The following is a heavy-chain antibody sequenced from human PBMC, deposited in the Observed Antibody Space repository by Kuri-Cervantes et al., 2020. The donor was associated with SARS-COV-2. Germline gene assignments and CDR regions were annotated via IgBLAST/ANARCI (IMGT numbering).Heavy chain of an antibody. J-gene: IGHJ4*02. CDR3: ARVMMYGGFLGRPLAY. D-gene: IGHD2-8*01. CDR1: GFTFSSYA. Sequence: GESLKISCAASGFTFSSYAMHWVRQAPGKGLEYVSAISSNGGSTYYADSVKGRFTISRDNSKNTLYLQMNSLRAEDTAVYYCARVMMYGGFLGRPLAYWGQGTLVTVSS. V-gene: IGHV3-64*04. CDR2: ISSNGGST.